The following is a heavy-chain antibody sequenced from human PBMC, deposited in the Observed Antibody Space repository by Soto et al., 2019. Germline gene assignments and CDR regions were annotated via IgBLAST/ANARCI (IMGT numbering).Heavy chain of an antibody. V-gene: IGHV1-18*01. Sequence: QVHLVQSGAEVKKPGASVKVSCKGSGYGFTTYGITWVRQAPGQGLEWVAWISANNGNTNYAQKLQGRVTVTQDTSTSTAYMGSRSLRADDTALYYCAGRRYGDYWGQGALVTVSS. CDR3: AGRRYGDY. CDR2: ISANNGNT. D-gene: IGHD1-1*01. J-gene: IGHJ4*02. CDR1: GYGFTTYG.